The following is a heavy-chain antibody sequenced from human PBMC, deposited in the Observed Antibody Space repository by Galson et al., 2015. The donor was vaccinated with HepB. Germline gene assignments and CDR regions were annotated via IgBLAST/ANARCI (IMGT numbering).Heavy chain of an antibody. CDR3: ARHRPTNDYYDSSGPGSPTFDY. V-gene: IGHV5-10-1*01. Sequence: QSGAEVKKPGKSLRISCKGSGYSFTSYWISWVRQMPGKGLEWMGRIDPSDSYTNYSPSFQGHVTISADKSISTAYLQWSSLKASDTAMYYCARHRPTNDYYDSSGPGSPTFDYWGQGTLVTVS. CDR2: IDPSDSYT. J-gene: IGHJ4*02. D-gene: IGHD3-22*01. CDR1: GYSFTSYW.